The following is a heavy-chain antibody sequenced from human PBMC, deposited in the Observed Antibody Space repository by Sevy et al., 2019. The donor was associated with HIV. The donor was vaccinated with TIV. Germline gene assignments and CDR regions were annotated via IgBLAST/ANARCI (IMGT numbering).Heavy chain of an antibody. CDR3: ARSRLREFDF. J-gene: IGHJ4*02. CDR1: GYNFRNYW. V-gene: IGHV5-51*01. CDR2: IYGDDSDT. Sequence: GGSLRLSCKTSGYNFRNYWIGWVRQVPGKGLEWMVVIYGDDSDTRLSPSFEGHVTMSVDKSINTAYLQWTALTASDSAMYYCARSRLREFDFWGPGTLVTVSS. D-gene: IGHD5-12*01.